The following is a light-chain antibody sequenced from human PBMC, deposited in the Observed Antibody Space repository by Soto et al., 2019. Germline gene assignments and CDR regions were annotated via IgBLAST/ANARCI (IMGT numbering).Light chain of an antibody. J-gene: IGLJ2*01. Sequence: QSVLTQPPSASESPGQSVTISCTGTSSDVGGYNYVSWYQQHPGKAPKLMIYEVNKRPSGVPDRFSGSKSGNSASLTVSGLQAEDEADYYCSSYAGSNNLVFGGGTKLTVL. CDR3: SSYAGSNNLV. CDR2: EVN. CDR1: SSDVGGYNY. V-gene: IGLV2-8*01.